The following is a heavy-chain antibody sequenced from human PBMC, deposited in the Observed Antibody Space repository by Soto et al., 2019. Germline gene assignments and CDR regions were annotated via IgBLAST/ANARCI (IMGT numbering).Heavy chain of an antibody. V-gene: IGHV4-31*03. J-gene: IGHJ5*02. D-gene: IGHD3-10*01. CDR3: TREKGAYYGSGSYYWFDP. CDR1: GGSISSGGYY. Sequence: TLSLTCTVSGGSISSGGYYWSWIRQHPGKGLEWIGYIYYSGSTYYNPSLKSRVTISVDTSKNQFSLKLSSVTAADTAVYYCTREKGAYYGSGSYYWFDPWGQGTLVTVSS. CDR2: IYYSGST.